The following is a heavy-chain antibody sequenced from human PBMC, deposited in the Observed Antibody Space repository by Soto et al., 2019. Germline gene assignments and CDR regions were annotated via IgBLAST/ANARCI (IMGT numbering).Heavy chain of an antibody. J-gene: IGHJ5*02. V-gene: IGHV4-31*02. CDR1: GGSLKSGGYY. D-gene: IGHD3-22*01. Sequence: SETLSLTCTVSGGSLKSGGYYWSWIRQHPGRGLEWIGYIYYTGRTYYNPSLESRVTFSVDTSKNQFSLKLSSVTAADTAVYYCARDYYDSSDYTTNWFDPWGQGTLVTVSS. CDR2: IYYTGRT. CDR3: ARDYYDSSDYTTNWFDP.